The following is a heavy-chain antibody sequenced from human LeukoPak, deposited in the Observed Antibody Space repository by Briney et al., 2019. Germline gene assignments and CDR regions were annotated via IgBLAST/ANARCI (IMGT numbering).Heavy chain of an antibody. J-gene: IGHJ5*02. CDR2: INHSEKT. V-gene: IGHV4-39*01. CDR3: ARSTPGHWFDP. CDR1: GDSVSSNNYY. D-gene: IGHD2-15*01. Sequence: SETLSLTCPVSGDSVSSNNYYWGWIRQPPGKGLEWIGSINHSEKTFYNPSLKSRVTISVDTSNNQFSLKLRSVTAADTAVYYCARSTPGHWFDPWGQGTLVTVSS.